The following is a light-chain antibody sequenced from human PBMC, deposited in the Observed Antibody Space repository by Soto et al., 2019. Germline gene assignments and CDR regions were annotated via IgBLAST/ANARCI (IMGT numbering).Light chain of an antibody. CDR2: EVS. CDR3: NSYTSISTYV. CDR1: SSVLGAYDY. Sequence: QSALTQPASVSGSPGQSITISCTGTSSVLGAYDYVSWFQHHPGKAPKLIIYEVSNRPSGVSNRFSGSKSGNTASLTISGLQAEDEADYYCNSYTSISTYVFGTGTKLTVL. J-gene: IGLJ1*01. V-gene: IGLV2-14*01.